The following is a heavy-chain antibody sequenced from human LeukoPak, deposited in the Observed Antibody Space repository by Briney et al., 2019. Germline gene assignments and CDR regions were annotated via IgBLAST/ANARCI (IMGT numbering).Heavy chain of an antibody. D-gene: IGHD6-13*01. V-gene: IGHV1-69*06. J-gene: IGHJ6*03. CDR1: GGTFSSYA. Sequence: SVKVSCKASGGTFSSYAISWVRQAPGQGLEWMGGIIPIFGTANYAQKFQGRVTITADKSSTTVYMELSSLRSEDTAVYYCASCLAAAGPYYYYYYMDVWGKGTTVTVSS. CDR3: ASCLAAAGPYYYYYYMDV. CDR2: IIPIFGTA.